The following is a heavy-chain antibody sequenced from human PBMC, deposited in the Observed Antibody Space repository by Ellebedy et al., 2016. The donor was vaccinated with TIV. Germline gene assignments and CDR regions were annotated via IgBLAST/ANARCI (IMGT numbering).Heavy chain of an antibody. D-gene: IGHD7-27*01. J-gene: IGHJ2*01. CDR2: ISPSSTTI. CDR3: TFPWGPGWYFDV. V-gene: IGHV3-48*02. CDR1: GFTFSAFA. Sequence: PGGSLRLSCTASGFTFSAFAMHWVRQAPGKGPEWLAYISPSSTTIQYADSVKGRFTISRDNAKNSLSLQMNSLRDEDTALYYCTFPWGPGWYFDVWGRGTLVTVSS.